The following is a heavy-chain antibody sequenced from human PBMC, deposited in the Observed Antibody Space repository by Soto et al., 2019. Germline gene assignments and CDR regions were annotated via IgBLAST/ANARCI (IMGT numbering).Heavy chain of an antibody. Sequence: SVKVSCKASGDTFSSYAISWVRQAPGQGLEWMGGIIPIFGTANYAQKFQGRVTITADESTSTAYMELSSLRSEDTAVYYCAKDQGLLRYFDWLLPNNWGQGTLVTVSS. CDR2: IIPIFGTA. CDR3: AKDQGLLRYFDWLLPNN. V-gene: IGHV1-69*13. D-gene: IGHD3-9*01. CDR1: GDTFSSYA. J-gene: IGHJ4*02.